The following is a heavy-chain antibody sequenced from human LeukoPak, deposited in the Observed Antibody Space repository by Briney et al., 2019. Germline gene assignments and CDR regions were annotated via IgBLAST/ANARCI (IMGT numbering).Heavy chain of an antibody. CDR3: ARGKIAAAGGVSGNWFDP. V-gene: IGHV1-18*01. D-gene: IGHD6-13*01. J-gene: IGHJ5*01. CDR1: GYTFTSYG. Sequence: ASVKVSCKASGYTFTSYGISWVRQAPGQGLEWMGWISAYNGNTNYAQKLQGRVTMTTDTSTSTAYMELRSLRSDDTAVYYCARGKIAAAGGVSGNWFDPWSQGTLVTVSS. CDR2: ISAYNGNT.